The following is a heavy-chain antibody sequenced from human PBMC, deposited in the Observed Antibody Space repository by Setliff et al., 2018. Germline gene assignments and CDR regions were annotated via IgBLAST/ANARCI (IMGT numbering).Heavy chain of an antibody. CDR1: GFTFGSSW. Sequence: GGSLRLSCAASGFTFGSSWMTWVRQAPGRGLEWVASIKQDGIEKYFVDSVKGRFTISRDNAKRSLFLQMNSLRADDTAVYYCARFCSAASCHSAADGYSYHGIDVWGPGTTVTVSS. J-gene: IGHJ6*02. V-gene: IGHV3-7*01. D-gene: IGHD2-15*01. CDR3: ARFCSAASCHSAADGYSYHGIDV. CDR2: IKQDGIEK.